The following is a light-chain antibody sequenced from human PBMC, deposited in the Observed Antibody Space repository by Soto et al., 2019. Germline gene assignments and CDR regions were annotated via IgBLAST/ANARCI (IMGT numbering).Light chain of an antibody. V-gene: IGKV3D-15*01. CDR1: QSVNSN. CDR3: QQHGQWPIT. CDR2: GIS. Sequence: ELVMTQSPATLSVSLVERATLSCSASQSVNSNYLAWYQQKPGQAPRLLIYGISKRATDIPDRFSGSGSGTEFTLTISSLQPEDFATYYCQQHGQWPITFGQGTRLENK. J-gene: IGKJ5*01.